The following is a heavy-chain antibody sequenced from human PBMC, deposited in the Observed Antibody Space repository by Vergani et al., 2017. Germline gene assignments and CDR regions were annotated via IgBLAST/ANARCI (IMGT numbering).Heavy chain of an antibody. J-gene: IGHJ3*01. V-gene: IGHV4-34*01. CDR1: GGSLSGYY. CDR3: ARRAERGGTVLRDYFDV. CDR2: INHSGTI. D-gene: IGHD2-21*01. Sequence: QVQLQQWGPGLLKPSETLSLICAVYGGSLSGYYWSWIRLAPGKGLEWIGEINHSGTINYNPTLKSPFNVSIDTSRDHFSLKLRSVSAAETAVYFCARRAERGGTVLRDYFDVWGQGTFVTVSP.